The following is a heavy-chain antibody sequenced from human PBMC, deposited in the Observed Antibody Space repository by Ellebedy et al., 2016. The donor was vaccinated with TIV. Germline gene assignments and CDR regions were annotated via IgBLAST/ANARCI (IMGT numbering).Heavy chain of an antibody. CDR1: GFVFKSYS. CDR2: ISDRNSKR. V-gene: IGHV3-21*01. J-gene: IGHJ6*03. D-gene: IGHD3-10*02. CDR3: ARPMFYYHYYMDV. Sequence: GGSLRLXXAASGFVFKSYSMNWVRQAPGKGLEWVASISDRNSKRFYSDSVKGRFIISRGDATRSLFLEMNTLRVEDTAVYYCARPMFYYHYYMDVWGKGTTVIV.